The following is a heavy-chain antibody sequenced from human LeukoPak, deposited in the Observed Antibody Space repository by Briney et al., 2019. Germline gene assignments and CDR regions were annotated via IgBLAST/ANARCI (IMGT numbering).Heavy chain of an antibody. V-gene: IGHV3-7*04. D-gene: IGHD5-18*01. CDR1: GFTFSSYW. CDR3: ARDRRGYGTYYFDY. CDR2: IKQDGSEK. Sequence: GGSLILSCAASGFTFSSYWMSWVRQAPGKGLEWVANIKQDGSEKYYVDSVKGRFTISRDNAKNSLYLQMNSLRAEDTAVYYCARDRRGYGTYYFDYWGQGTLVTVSS. J-gene: IGHJ4*02.